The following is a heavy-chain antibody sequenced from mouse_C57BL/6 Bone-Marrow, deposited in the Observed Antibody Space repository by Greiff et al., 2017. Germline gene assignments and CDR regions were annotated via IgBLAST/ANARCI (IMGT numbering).Heavy chain of an antibody. CDR3: TVLLRSY. V-gene: IGHV14-4*01. CDR2: IDPENGDT. J-gene: IGHJ3*01. CDR1: GFNIKDDY. D-gene: IGHD1-1*01. Sequence: VQLQQSGAELVRPGASVKLSCTASGFNIKDDYMHWVKQRPEQGLEWIGWIDPENGDTEYASKFQGKATITADTSSNTAYLQLSSLTSEETAVYYCTVLLRSYWGQGTLVTVSA.